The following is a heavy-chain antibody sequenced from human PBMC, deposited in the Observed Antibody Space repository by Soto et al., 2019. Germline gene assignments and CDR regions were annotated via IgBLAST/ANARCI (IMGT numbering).Heavy chain of an antibody. CDR2: IIPILGIA. CDR3: AMEYCSSTSCYRDY. CDR1: GGTFSSYT. D-gene: IGHD2-2*02. Sequence: QVQLVQSGAEVKKPGSSVKVSCKASGGTFSSYTISWVRQAPGQGLEWMGRIIPILGIANNAQKFQGRVTMXAXKXXSTAYMELSSLRSEDTAVYYCAMEYCSSTSCYRDYWGQGTLVTVSS. V-gene: IGHV1-69*02. J-gene: IGHJ4*02.